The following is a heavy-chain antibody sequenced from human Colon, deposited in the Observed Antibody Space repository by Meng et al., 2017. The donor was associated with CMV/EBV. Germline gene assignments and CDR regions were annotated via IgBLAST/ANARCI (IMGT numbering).Heavy chain of an antibody. D-gene: IGHD5-24*01. Sequence: GESLKISCAASGFTVSSNYMSGVRQAPGKGLEWVTITYSSGSTEYADSVKGRFTISRDNSKNTLYLQMNSLRAEDTAVYYCAREKEGGMSTISALDIWGQGTMVTVSS. CDR2: TYSSGST. CDR3: AREKEGGMSTISALDI. J-gene: IGHJ3*02. V-gene: IGHV3-66*03. CDR1: GFTVSSNY.